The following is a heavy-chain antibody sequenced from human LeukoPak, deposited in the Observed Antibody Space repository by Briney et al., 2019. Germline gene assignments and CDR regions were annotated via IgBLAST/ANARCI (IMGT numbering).Heavy chain of an antibody. Sequence: GGSLRLSCAASGFTADSNYLSWVRQAPGKGLEWVSTIYTGGNTYYAASVKGRFTISRDFSKNTVFLHMNSLRAEATAMYYCARGDDSGYYDYFDYWGQGALVTVSS. CDR3: ARGDDSGYYDYFDY. J-gene: IGHJ4*02. V-gene: IGHV3-53*01. CDR1: GFTADSNY. D-gene: IGHD3-22*01. CDR2: IYTGGNT.